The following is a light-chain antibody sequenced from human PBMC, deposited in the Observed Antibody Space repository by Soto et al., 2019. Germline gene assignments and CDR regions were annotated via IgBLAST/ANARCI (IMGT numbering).Light chain of an antibody. CDR2: GAS. Sequence: EIVMTQSPAPLSVSPGERATLSCRASQSVSSNLAWYQQKPGQDPRLLIYGASTRATGIPARFSGSGSGTEFTLTISSLQSEDFAVYYGQQYNNWPYTFGQGTKLEIK. J-gene: IGKJ2*01. V-gene: IGKV3-15*01. CDR1: QSVSSN. CDR3: QQYNNWPYT.